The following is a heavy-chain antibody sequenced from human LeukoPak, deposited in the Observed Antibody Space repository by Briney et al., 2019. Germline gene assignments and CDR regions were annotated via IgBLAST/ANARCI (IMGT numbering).Heavy chain of an antibody. V-gene: IGHV3-23*01. J-gene: IGHJ4*02. CDR3: VKDLRYYDSSGYYDY. Sequence: GGSLRLYCAASGFTFSSYAMSWVPQAPGKGLEWVSAISGSGGSTYYADSVKGRFTIFRDNSKNTLYLQMSSLRAEDTAVYYCVKDLRYYDSSGYYDYWGQGTLVTVSS. CDR2: ISGSGGST. D-gene: IGHD3-22*01. CDR1: GFTFSSYA.